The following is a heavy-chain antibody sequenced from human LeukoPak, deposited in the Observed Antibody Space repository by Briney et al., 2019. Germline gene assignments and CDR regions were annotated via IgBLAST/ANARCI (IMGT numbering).Heavy chain of an antibody. J-gene: IGHJ4*02. D-gene: IGHD3-9*01. CDR1: GFTFSSSS. CDR3: ARAYYDILTGYRTPDY. V-gene: IGHV3-66*01. CDR2: IYSGGST. Sequence: GGSLRLSCAASGFTFSSSSMNWVRQAPGKGLEWVSVIYSGGSTYYADSVKGRFTISRDNSKNTLYLQMNNLRAEDTAVYYCARAYYDILTGYRTPDYWGQGTLVTVSS.